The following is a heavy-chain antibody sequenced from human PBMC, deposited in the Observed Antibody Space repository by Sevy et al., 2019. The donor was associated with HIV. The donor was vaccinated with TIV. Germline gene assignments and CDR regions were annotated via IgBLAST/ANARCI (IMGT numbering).Heavy chain of an antibody. CDR3: ARRAMVQGVTG. CDR1: GGCMSSSSYY. CDR2: IYYSGST. Sequence: SETLSLTCTVSGGCMSSSSYYWGWIRQPPGKGLEWIGSIYYSGSTYYNPSLKSRVTISVDTSKNQFSLKLSSVTAADTAVYYCARRAMVQGVTGWGQGTLVTVSS. V-gene: IGHV4-39*01. D-gene: IGHD3-10*01. J-gene: IGHJ4*02.